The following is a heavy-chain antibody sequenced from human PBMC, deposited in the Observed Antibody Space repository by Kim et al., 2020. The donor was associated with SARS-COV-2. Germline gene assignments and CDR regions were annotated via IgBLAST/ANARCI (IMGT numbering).Heavy chain of an antibody. CDR3: AKAARYSSGWYESHY. CDR1: GFTFSSYA. D-gene: IGHD6-19*01. CDR2: ISGSGSST. V-gene: IGHV3-23*01. Sequence: GGSLRLSCAASGFTFSSYAMSWVRQAPGKGLEWVSAISGSGSSTYYADSVKGRFTISRDNSKNTLYLQMNSLRGEDTAIYYCAKAARYSSGWYESHYWGQGTLVTVSS. J-gene: IGHJ4*02.